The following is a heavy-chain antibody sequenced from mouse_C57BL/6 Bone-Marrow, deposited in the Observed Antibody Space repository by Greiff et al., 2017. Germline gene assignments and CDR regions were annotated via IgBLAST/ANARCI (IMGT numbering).Heavy chain of an antibody. Sequence: EVQLVESGGDLVKPGGSLTLSCAASGFTFSSYGMSWVRQTPDKRLEWVATISSGGSYTYYPDSVKGRFTISRDNAKNTLYLQMSSLKSEDTAMYYCARRGVVALDYWGQGTTRTVSS. V-gene: IGHV5-6*01. CDR1: GFTFSSYG. CDR3: ARRGVVALDY. CDR2: ISSGGSYT. D-gene: IGHD1-1*01. J-gene: IGHJ2*01.